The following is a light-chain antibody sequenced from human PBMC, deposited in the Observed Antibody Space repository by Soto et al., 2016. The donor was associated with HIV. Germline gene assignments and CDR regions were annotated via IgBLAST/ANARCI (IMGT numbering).Light chain of an antibody. CDR3: MQALQSRST. Sequence: DIVMTQSPLSLPVTPGESASISCRSSQSLLHSNGYNYLDWYLQKPGQSPQLLIYLGSNRASGVPDRFSGSGAGTDFTLKISRVELRMVGVYYCMQALQSRSTFGQGTRLEIK. CDR1: QSLLHSNGYNY. CDR2: LGS. V-gene: IGKV2-28*01. J-gene: IGKJ5*01.